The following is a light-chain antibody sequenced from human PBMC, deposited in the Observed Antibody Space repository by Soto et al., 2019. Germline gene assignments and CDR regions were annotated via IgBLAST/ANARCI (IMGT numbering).Light chain of an antibody. CDR1: QSVSSSY. CDR2: GAS. J-gene: IGKJ1*01. Sequence: EIVLTQSPGTLSLSPGERATLSCRASQSVSSSYVAWYQQKPGQAPSLLMYGASSRATGVPDRFGGSGSGADFTLTISRLEPEDFAVYYCQHYGSSTSTFGQGTKVEIK. CDR3: QHYGSSTST. V-gene: IGKV3-20*01.